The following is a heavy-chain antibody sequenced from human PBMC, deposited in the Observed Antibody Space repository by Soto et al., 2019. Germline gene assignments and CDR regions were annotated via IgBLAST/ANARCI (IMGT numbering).Heavy chain of an antibody. CDR1: GGTFSSYA. Sequence: SVKVSCKASGGTFSSYAVSWVRQAPGQGLEWMGGVIPITGTANYAQKFQGRVTITADESTSTAYMELSSLRSEDTAVYSCARKVAGECRKHYYYDSSGYLDYWGQGTLVTVSS. CDR2: VIPITGTA. CDR3: ARKVAGECRKHYYYDSSGYLDY. D-gene: IGHD3-22*01. V-gene: IGHV1-69*13. J-gene: IGHJ4*02.